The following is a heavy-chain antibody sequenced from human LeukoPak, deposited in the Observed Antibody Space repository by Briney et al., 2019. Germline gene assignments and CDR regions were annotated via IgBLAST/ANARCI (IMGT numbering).Heavy chain of an antibody. CDR3: GSGWPIDY. D-gene: IGHD6-19*01. CDR2: ISSSGSII. Sequence: GGSLRLSCAASGFTFSTYDMNWVRQAPGKALEWVSYISSSGSIIYYADSVKGRFTISRDNAKNSLYLQMNGLRAEDTALYYCGSGWPIDYWGQGTLVTVSS. CDR1: GFTFSTYD. V-gene: IGHV3-48*03. J-gene: IGHJ4*02.